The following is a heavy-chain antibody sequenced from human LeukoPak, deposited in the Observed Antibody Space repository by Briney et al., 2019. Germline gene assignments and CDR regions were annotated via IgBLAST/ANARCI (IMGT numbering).Heavy chain of an antibody. CDR3: ARYGDSSGYYDYYFDY. CDR2: IYPGDSDT. J-gene: IGHJ4*02. V-gene: IGHV5-51*01. Sequence: GESLKISCKGSGYSFTSYWIGRVRQMPGKGLEWMGIIYPGDSDTRYSPSFQGQVTISADKSISTAYLQWSSLKASDTAMYYCARYGDSSGYYDYYFDYWGQGTLVTVSS. D-gene: IGHD3-22*01. CDR1: GYSFTSYW.